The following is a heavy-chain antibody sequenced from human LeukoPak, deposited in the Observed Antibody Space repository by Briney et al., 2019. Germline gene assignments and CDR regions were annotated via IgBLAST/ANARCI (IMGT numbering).Heavy chain of an antibody. Sequence: GRSLRLSCAASGFTFSSYAMHWVRLAPGKGLEWVAVISYDGSNKYYADSVKGRFTISRDNSKNTLYLQMNSLRAEDTAVYYCARVLGTFDYWGQGTLVTVSS. V-gene: IGHV3-30*04. J-gene: IGHJ4*02. CDR1: GFTFSSYA. CDR2: ISYDGSNK. CDR3: ARVLGTFDY.